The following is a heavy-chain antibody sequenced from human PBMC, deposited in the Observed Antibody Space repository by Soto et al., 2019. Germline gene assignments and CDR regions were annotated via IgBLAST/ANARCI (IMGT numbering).Heavy chain of an antibody. CDR3: ARVRGPSSGCYPYWFDP. CDR2: IIPIFGTA. D-gene: IGHD3-22*01. Sequence: QVQLVQSGAEVKKPGSSVKVSCKASGGTFSSYAISWVRQAPGQGREWMGEIIPIFGTANYAHNFQGRVTMTEAEYTSTASMGLSSLRSEDTAVYYCARVRGPSSGCYPYWFDPWGQGGLGTVST. CDR1: GGTFSSYA. J-gene: IGHJ5*02. V-gene: IGHV1-69*12.